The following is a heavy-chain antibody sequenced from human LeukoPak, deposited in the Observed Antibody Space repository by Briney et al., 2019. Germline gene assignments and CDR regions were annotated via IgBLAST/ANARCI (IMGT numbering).Heavy chain of an antibody. CDR1: GVSISSGGYY. D-gene: IGHD5-18*01. Sequence: SETLSLTCTVSGVSISSGGYYWSWIRQHPGKGLEWIGYIYYSGSTYYNPSLKSRVTISVDTSKNQFSLKLSSVTAADTAVYYCARFSGYSYGYYFDYWGQGTLVTVSS. CDR3: ARFSGYSYGYYFDY. V-gene: IGHV4-31*03. J-gene: IGHJ4*02. CDR2: IYYSGST.